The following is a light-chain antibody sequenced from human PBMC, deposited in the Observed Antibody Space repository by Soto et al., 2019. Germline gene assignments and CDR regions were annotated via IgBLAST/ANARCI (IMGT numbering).Light chain of an antibody. V-gene: IGLV1-40*01. CDR2: GNN. CDR1: SSNIGADYD. Sequence: HSVLTQPPSVSGAPGQRVTISCTGSSSNIGADYDVHWYQQIPGTAPKFLIYGNNNRPSGVPDRFSGSKSGTSASLAITGLQAEDEADYYCQSYDSSLSGSVFGTGTKVTV. CDR3: QSYDSSLSGSV. J-gene: IGLJ1*01.